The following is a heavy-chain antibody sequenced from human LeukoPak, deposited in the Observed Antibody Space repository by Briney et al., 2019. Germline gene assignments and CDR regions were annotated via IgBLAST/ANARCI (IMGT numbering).Heavy chain of an antibody. J-gene: IGHJ4*02. V-gene: IGHV3-21*01. CDR3: ASPYSTRWYELCY. Sequence: GGSLRLSCAASGFTFSSMNWVRQAPGKGLEWVSSISSSSSYIYYGDSVKGRFTISRDNAKNSLYLQMNSLRAEDTAVYYCASPYSTRWYELCYWGQGTLVTVSS. D-gene: IGHD6-13*01. CDR2: ISSSSSYI. CDR1: GFTFSS.